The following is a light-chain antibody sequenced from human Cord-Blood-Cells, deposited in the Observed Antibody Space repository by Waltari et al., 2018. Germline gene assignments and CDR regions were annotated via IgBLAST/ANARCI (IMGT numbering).Light chain of an antibody. V-gene: IGKV1-33*01. J-gene: IGKJ5*01. Sequence: DIQMTQSPSSLSASVGDRVTITCQASQDISNYLHWYQQKPGKAPKLLIYDASNLETGVPSRFCGSGSGTDFTFTISSLQPEDIATYYCQQYDNRPLTFGQGTRLEIK. CDR2: DAS. CDR3: QQYDNRPLT. CDR1: QDISNY.